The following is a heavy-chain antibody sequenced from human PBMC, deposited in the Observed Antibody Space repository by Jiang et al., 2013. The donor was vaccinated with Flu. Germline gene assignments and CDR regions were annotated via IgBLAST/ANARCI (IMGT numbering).Heavy chain of an antibody. D-gene: IGHD6-13*01. CDR1: GFTFSSYA. Sequence: VQLLESGGGLVQPGGSLRLSCSASGFTFSSYAMHWVRQAPGKGLEYVSAISSNGGSTYYADSVKGRFTISRDNSKNTLYLQMSSLRAEDTAVYYCVKPLYSSTAYYFDYWGQGTLVTVSS. V-gene: IGHV3-64D*08. J-gene: IGHJ4*02. CDR2: ISSNGGST. CDR3: VKPLYSSTAYYFDY.